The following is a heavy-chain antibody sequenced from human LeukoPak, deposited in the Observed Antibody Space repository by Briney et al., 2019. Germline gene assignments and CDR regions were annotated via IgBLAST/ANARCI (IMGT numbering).Heavy chain of an antibody. V-gene: IGHV4-34*01. J-gene: IGHJ4*02. CDR2: INHSGST. CDR1: GGSFSGYY. D-gene: IGHD3-16*02. CDR3: ARGRVWGSYRYTGVDY. Sequence: SETLSLTCAGYGGSFSGYYWSWVRQPPGKGLEWIGEINHSGSTNYNPSLMSRVTIYVDTSKNQFSLQLSSVTAADTAVYYCARGRVWGSYRYTGVDYWGQGTLVTVSS.